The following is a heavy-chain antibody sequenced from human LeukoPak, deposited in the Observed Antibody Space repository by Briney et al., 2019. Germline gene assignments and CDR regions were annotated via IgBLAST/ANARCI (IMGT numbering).Heavy chain of an antibody. J-gene: IGHJ4*02. D-gene: IGHD6-13*01. Sequence: PGGSLRLSCAASGFTFSSYAMHWVRQAPGKGLEWVAVISYDGSNKYYADSVKGRFTISRDNSKNTLYLQMNSLRAEDTAVYYCARVLGSSWSDYWGQGTLVTVSS. CDR1: GFTFSSYA. CDR2: ISYDGSNK. V-gene: IGHV3-30*04. CDR3: ARVLGSSWSDY.